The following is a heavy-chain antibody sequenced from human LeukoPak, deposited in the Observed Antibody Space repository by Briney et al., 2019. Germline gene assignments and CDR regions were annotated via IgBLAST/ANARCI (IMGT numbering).Heavy chain of an antibody. J-gene: IGHJ4*02. D-gene: IGHD5-12*01. CDR2: INPNSGGT. CDR1: GYTFTGYY. CDR3: ARDRGLRFSAYFDY. V-gene: IGHV1-2*02. Sequence: ASVKVSCKASGYTFTGYYMHWVRQAPGQGLEWMGWINPNSGGTNYAQKFQGRVTMTRDTSISTAYMELSRLRSDDTAVYYCARDRGLRFSAYFDYWGQGTLVTVSS.